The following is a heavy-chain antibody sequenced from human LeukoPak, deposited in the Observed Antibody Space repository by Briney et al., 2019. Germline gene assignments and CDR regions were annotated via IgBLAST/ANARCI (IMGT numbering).Heavy chain of an antibody. CDR2: ISSRSSYK. V-gene: IGHV3-21*01. CDR1: GFTFSSYS. D-gene: IGHD1-1*01. Sequence: PGGSLRLSCVASGFTFSSYSMNWVRQAPGKGREWVSSISSRSSYKYYTDSVKGRFTISRDNAKNSLYLQMNSLRAAATAVYYCARSAAGTYYWGQGTLVIVSS. J-gene: IGHJ4*02. CDR3: ARSAAGTYY.